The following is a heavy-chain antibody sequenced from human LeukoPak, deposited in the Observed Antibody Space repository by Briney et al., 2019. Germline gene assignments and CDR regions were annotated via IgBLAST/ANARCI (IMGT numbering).Heavy chain of an antibody. CDR3: AGYQLLYYNFDY. Sequence: SQTLSLTCTVSGGSISSGGYYWSWIRQHPGKGLEWIGYIYYSGSTYYNPSLKSRVTISVGTSKNQFSLKLSSVTAADTAVYYCAGYQLLYYNFDYWGQGTLVTVSS. D-gene: IGHD2-2*02. CDR2: IYYSGST. CDR1: GGSISSGGYY. J-gene: IGHJ4*02. V-gene: IGHV4-31*03.